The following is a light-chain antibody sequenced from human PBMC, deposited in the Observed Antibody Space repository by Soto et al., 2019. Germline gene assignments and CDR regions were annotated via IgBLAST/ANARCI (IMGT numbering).Light chain of an antibody. CDR2: ENN. CDR3: QSFDLNYVA. CDR1: SGSIASSS. J-gene: IGLJ2*01. Sequence: NFMLTQPHSLLESPGKTVTISCTRSSGSIASSSVQWHQQRPGSPPTTVIYENNQRPSGVPDRFSGSIDRSSNSASLIISGLKTEDEADYYCQSFDLNYVAIGGGTKLTVL. V-gene: IGLV6-57*01.